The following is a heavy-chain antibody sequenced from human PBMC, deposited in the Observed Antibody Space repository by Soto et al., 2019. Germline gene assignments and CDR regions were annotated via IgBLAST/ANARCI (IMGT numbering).Heavy chain of an antibody. Sequence: QMQLVQSGAEVKKPGSSVKVSCEASGGTYPISWVRQAPGRGLEWMGSIIPMFGTTNYAQNFQGRVALTADKSTNTAYLELSSLRSEDTAVYFCARKGAAASWPHGFDMWGQGTMVTVSS. CDR2: IIPMFGTT. J-gene: IGHJ3*02. V-gene: IGHV1-69*06. CDR1: GGTYP. CDR3: ARKGAAASWPHGFDM. D-gene: IGHD2-2*01.